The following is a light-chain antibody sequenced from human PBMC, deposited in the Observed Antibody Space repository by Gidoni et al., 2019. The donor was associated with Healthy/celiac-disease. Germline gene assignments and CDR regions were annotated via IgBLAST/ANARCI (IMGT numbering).Light chain of an antibody. CDR3: QQYNNWPRT. J-gene: IGKJ1*01. CDR1: QSVSSN. V-gene: IGKV3-15*01. CDR2: GAS. Sequence: IVMTQSPATLSVSPGERATLSCRASQSVSSNLAWYQQKPGQAPRLRIYGASTRATGIPARFSGSGSGTEFTLTISSLQSEDFAVYYWQQYNNWPRTFGQGTKVEIK.